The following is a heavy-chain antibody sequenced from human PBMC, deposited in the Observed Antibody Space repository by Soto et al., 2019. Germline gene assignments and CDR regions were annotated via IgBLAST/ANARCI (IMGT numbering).Heavy chain of an antibody. CDR3: VRDGTKTLRDWFDP. Sequence: PSETLSLTCTVSGASISGFYWSWIRKSAGKGLEWIGRIYATGTTDYNPSLRSRVMMSVDTSKKQFSLKLRSVTAADTAVYYCVRDGTKTLRDWFDPWGQGISVTVSS. V-gene: IGHV4-4*07. J-gene: IGHJ5*02. D-gene: IGHD1-1*01. CDR2: IYATGTT. CDR1: GASISGFY.